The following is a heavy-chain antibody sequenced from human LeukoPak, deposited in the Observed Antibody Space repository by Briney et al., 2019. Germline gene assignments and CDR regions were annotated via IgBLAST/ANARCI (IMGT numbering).Heavy chain of an antibody. CDR1: GFTFTNYN. J-gene: IGHJ3*02. D-gene: IGHD3-3*01. CDR3: ARSGSGYYVLDAFDI. V-gene: IGHV1-69*06. CDR2: IIPIFGTA. Sequence: SVKVSCKASGFTFTNYNMHWVRQAPGQGLEWMGGIIPIFGTANYAQKFQGRVTITAGKSTSTAYMELSSLRSEDTAVYYCARSGSGYYVLDAFDIWGQGTMVTVSS.